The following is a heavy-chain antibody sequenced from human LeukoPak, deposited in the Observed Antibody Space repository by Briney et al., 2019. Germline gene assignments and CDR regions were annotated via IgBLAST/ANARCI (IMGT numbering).Heavy chain of an antibody. CDR1: GFSFSGHW. Sequence: GGSLRLSCAASGFSFSGHWMNWVRQAPGKGLEWVANIKEDGSDENYMDSVKGRFTISRENAKNSLFLQMNNLRVEDTAVYYCARNRGWEPFDHWGQGTLVTVSS. CDR3: ARNRGWEPFDH. V-gene: IGHV3-7*03. J-gene: IGHJ4*02. CDR2: IKEDGSDE. D-gene: IGHD1-14*01.